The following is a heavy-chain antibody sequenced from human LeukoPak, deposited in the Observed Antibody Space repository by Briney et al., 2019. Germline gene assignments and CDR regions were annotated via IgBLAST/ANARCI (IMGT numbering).Heavy chain of an antibody. CDR1: GFTFSSYE. V-gene: IGHV3-48*03. CDR3: ARGGLYGDWIFDS. D-gene: IGHD4-17*01. CDR2: ISSSGRTI. J-gene: IGHJ4*02. Sequence: GGSLRLSCAASGFTFSSYEMIWVRQPPGKGLEWLSYISSSGRTIYYADSVKGRFTISRDNAKKSLYLQMSSLRAEDTAVYYCARGGLYGDWIFDSWGQGTRVTVSS.